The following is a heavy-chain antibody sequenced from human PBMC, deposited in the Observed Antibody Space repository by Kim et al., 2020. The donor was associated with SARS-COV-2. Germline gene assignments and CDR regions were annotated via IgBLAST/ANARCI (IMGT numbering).Heavy chain of an antibody. J-gene: IGHJ4*01. CDR2: IYHSGST. CDR1: GYSISSGYY. Sequence: SETLSLTCTVSGYSISSGYYWGWIRQPPGKGLEWIGSIYHSGSTYYNPSLKSRVTISVDTSKNQFSLKLSSVTAADTAVYYCARDNFGRSSGGKGDSDY. V-gene: IGHV4-38-2*02. CDR3: ARDNFGRSSGGKGDSDY. D-gene: IGHD6-19*01.